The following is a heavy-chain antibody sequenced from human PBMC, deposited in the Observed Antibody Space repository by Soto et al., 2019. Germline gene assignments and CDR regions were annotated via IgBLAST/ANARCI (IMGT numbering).Heavy chain of an antibody. J-gene: IGHJ4*02. D-gene: IGHD3-10*01. V-gene: IGHV1-46*01. CDR1: GYTFTSYY. CDR2: INPSGGST. CDR3: ARGRDTITMVRGVIITDFDY. Sequence: ASVKVSCKASGYTFTSYYMHWVRQAPGQGLEWMGIINPSGGSTSYAQKFQGRVTMTRDTSTSTVYMELSSLRSEDTAVYYCARGRDTITMVRGVIITDFDYWGQGTLVTVSS.